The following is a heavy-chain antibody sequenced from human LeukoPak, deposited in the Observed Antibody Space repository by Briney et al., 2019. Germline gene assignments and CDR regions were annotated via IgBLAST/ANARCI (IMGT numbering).Heavy chain of an antibody. Sequence: GGSLRLSCAASGFTFSGSAMHWVRQASGKGLEWVGRIRSKANSYATAYAASVKGRFTISRDDSKNTAYLQMNSLKTEDTAVYYCTRRNYYDSSGYMHYWGQGTLVTVSS. CDR1: GFTFSGSA. D-gene: IGHD3-22*01. CDR3: TRRNYYDSSGYMHY. V-gene: IGHV3-73*01. J-gene: IGHJ4*02. CDR2: IRSKANSYAT.